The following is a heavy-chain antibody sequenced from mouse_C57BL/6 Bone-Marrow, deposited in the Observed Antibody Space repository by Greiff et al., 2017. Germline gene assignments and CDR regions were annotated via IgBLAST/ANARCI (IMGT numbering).Heavy chain of an antibody. CDR3: ARQGGSSWCFDV. D-gene: IGHD1-1*01. CDR1: EYEFPSHD. J-gene: IGHJ1*03. CDR2: INSDGGST. V-gene: IGHV5-2*01. Sequence: EVKLVESGGGLVQPGESLKFSCESNEYEFPSHDMSWVRKTPEKRLELVAAINSDGGSTYYPDTMERRFIISRDNTKKTLYLQMSSLRSEDTALYDCARQGGSSWCFDVWGTGTTVTVSS.